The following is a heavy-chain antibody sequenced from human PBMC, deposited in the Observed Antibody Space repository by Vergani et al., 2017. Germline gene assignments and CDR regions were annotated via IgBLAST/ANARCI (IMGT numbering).Heavy chain of an antibody. J-gene: IGHJ6*02. CDR2: IYTSGST. CDR3: ARGLPLWSPWNV. V-gene: IGHV4-61*02. CDR1: GGSISSGSYY. D-gene: IGHD5-18*01. Sequence: QVQLQESGPGLVKPSQTLSLTCTVSGGSISSGSYYWSWIRQPAGKGLEWIGRIYTSGSTNYNPSLKSRVTISVDTSKNQFSLKLSSVTAADTAVYYCARGLPLWSPWNVWGQGP.